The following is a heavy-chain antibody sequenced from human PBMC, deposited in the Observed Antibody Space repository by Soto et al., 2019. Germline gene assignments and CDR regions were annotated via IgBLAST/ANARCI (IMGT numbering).Heavy chain of an antibody. Sequence: LSLTCTVSGGSISSYYWSWIRQPPGKGLEWSGYVFYSGSTNYNPSLKSRVTISVDTSKNQFSLKLSSVTPADTAVYYCARSPSGDLLADYWGQGTLVTVSS. J-gene: IGHJ4*02. CDR1: GGSISSYY. D-gene: IGHD1-26*01. V-gene: IGHV4-59*01. CDR3: ARSPSGDLLADY. CDR2: VFYSGST.